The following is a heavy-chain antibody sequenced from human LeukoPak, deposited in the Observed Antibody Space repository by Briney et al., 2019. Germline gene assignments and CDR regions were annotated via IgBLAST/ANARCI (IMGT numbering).Heavy chain of an antibody. CDR1: GFTFSSYE. CDR3: VRDGSSWGNFDY. D-gene: IGHD7-27*01. Sequence: PGGSLSLSCAASGFTFSSYEMNWVRQAPGKGLEWVSYLSSSSSVIYHADSVKGRFTISRDNAKNSLYLQMNSLRTEDTAVYYCVRDGSSWGNFDYWGQGTLVSVSS. J-gene: IGHJ4*02. CDR2: LSSSSSVI. V-gene: IGHV3-48*03.